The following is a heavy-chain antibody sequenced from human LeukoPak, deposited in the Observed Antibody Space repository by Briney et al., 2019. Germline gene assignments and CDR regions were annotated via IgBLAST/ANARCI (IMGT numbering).Heavy chain of an antibody. CDR2: ISGSGGST. V-gene: IGHV3-23*01. Sequence: GGSLRLPCAASGFTFSSYAMSWVRQAPGKGLEWVSAISGSGGSTYYADSVKGRFTISRDNSKNTLYLQMNSLRAEDTAVYYCANPSGYYYGSGSYYFDYWGQGTLVTVSS. J-gene: IGHJ4*02. CDR1: GFTFSSYA. D-gene: IGHD3-10*01. CDR3: ANPSGYYYGSGSYYFDY.